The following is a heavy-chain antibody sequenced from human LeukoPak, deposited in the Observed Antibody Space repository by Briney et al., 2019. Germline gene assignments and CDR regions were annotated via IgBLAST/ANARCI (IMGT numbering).Heavy chain of an antibody. Sequence: SETLSLTCTVSGGSISSYYWSWIRQPPGKGLEWIGYIYYSGSTNYNPSLKSRVTISVDTSKNQFSLKLSSVTAADTAEYYCARVQGYGYSSGWFDYWGQGTLVTVSS. J-gene: IGHJ5*01. CDR2: IYYSGST. V-gene: IGHV4-59*08. D-gene: IGHD6-19*01. CDR3: ARVQGYGYSSGWFDY. CDR1: GGSISSYY.